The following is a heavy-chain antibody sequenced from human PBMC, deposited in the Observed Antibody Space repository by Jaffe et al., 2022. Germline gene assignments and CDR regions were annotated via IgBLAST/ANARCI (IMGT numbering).Heavy chain of an antibody. Sequence: EVQLVQSGAEVKKPGATVKISCKVSGYTFTDYYMHWVQQAPGKGLEWMGLVDPEDGETIYAEKFQGRVTITADTSTDTAYMELSSLRSEDTAVYYCATVAQDTAVAGYHDAFDIWGQGTMVTVSS. J-gene: IGHJ3*02. D-gene: IGHD6-19*01. CDR3: ATVAQDTAVAGYHDAFDI. V-gene: IGHV1-69-2*01. CDR1: GYTFTDYY. CDR2: VDPEDGET.